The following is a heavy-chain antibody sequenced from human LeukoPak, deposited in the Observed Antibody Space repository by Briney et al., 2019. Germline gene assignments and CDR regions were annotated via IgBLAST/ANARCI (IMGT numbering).Heavy chain of an antibody. CDR2: DCGST. D-gene: IGHD5-18*01. CDR3: ARAKRGYTYGSQKSNWYLDL. Sequence: LGTLSLTSAVSLVSISGVLGTSIPGSPGPEVKGCRRLYDCGSTNYNPSLKSPVTISIETSKNQFSLRMSSVTAADTAVYYCARAKRGYTYGSQKSNWYLDLWGRGTLVTVSS. J-gene: IGHJ2*01. V-gene: IGHV4-61*01. CDR1: LVSISGVLGTS.